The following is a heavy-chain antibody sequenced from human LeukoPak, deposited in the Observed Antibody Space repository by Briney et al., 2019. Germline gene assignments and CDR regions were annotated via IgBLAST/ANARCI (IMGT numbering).Heavy chain of an antibody. CDR1: GFPFGDNA. CDR3: AKEFRDGGDSGSFFWVALDH. V-gene: IGHV3-9*01. D-gene: IGHD1-26*01. Sequence: PGGSLRLSCAASGFPFGDNAMHWVRQAPGRGLEWVSAISWNSGSIGYADSVKGRFTISRDNAKNSLFLQMDSLRAEDTAFYYCAKEFRDGGDSGSFFWVALDHWGQGTLVSVSS. CDR2: ISWNSGSI. J-gene: IGHJ4*02.